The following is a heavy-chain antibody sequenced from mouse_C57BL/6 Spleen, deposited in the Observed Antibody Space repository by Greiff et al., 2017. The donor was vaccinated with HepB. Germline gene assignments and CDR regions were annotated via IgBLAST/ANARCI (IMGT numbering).Heavy chain of an antibody. J-gene: IGHJ1*03. CDR2: FYPGSGSI. V-gene: IGHV1-62-2*01. CDR3: ARHEEAIHYGSSSLYFDV. Sequence: QVQLQQSGAELVKPGASVKLSCKASGYTFTEYTIHWVKQRSGQGLEWIGWFYPGSGSIKYNEKFKDKATLTADKSSSTVYMELSRLTSEDSAVYFCARHEEAIHYGSSSLYFDVWGTGTTVTVSS. D-gene: IGHD1-1*01. CDR1: GYTFTEYT.